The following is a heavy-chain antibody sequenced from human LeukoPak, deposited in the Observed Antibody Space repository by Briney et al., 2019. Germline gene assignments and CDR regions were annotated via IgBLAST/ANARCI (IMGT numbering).Heavy chain of an antibody. D-gene: IGHD3-22*01. V-gene: IGHV3-21*01. J-gene: IGHJ3*02. CDR2: ISSSSSYT. Sequence: GGSLRLSCAASGFTFSSYSMNWVRQAPGKGLEWISSISSSSSYTYYADSVKGRFTISRDNAKNSLYLQMNSLRAEDTAVCYCARDFYDSSGYYFDAFDIWGQGTMVTVSS. CDR3: ARDFYDSSGYYFDAFDI. CDR1: GFTFSSYS.